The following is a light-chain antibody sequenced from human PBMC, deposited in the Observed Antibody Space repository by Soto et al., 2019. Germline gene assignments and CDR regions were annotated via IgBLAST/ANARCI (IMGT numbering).Light chain of an antibody. J-gene: IGKJ4*01. Sequence: DIQMTHSPSSLSASVGDRVTITCRASQSISTYLSWYQQKPGKAPNVLIYAASSLQSGVPSRFSGSGSGTDFTLTISSLQPEDFATYYCQQSYSTPPTFGGGTKVDIK. CDR2: AAS. CDR1: QSISTY. CDR3: QQSYSTPPT. V-gene: IGKV1-39*01.